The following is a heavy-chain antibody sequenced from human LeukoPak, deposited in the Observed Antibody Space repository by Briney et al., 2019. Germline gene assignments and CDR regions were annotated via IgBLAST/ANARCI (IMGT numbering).Heavy chain of an antibody. J-gene: IGHJ4*02. D-gene: IGHD3-3*01. CDR1: GYTFTSYG. Sequence: GASVKGSCKASGYTFTSYGISWVRQAPGQGLEWMGWISAYNGNTNYAQKLQGRVTMTTDTSTSTAYMELRSLRSDDTAVYYCARDGIEVLRFLEWSLDYWGQGTLVTVSS. CDR2: ISAYNGNT. CDR3: ARDGIEVLRFLEWSLDY. V-gene: IGHV1-18*01.